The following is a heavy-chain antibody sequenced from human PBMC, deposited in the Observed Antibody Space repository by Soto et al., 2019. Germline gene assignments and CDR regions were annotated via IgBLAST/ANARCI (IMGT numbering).Heavy chain of an antibody. Sequence: QVQLVQSGAEVKKPGASVKVSCKASGYTFTSYYMHWVRQAPGQGLEWMGIINPSGGSTSYAQKFQGRVTMTRDTSTSTVYMELSSLRSEDTAVYYCARDGYPSIAARKTGERKFDPWGQGTLVTVSS. D-gene: IGHD6-6*01. CDR1: GYTFTSYY. CDR2: INPSGGST. CDR3: ARDGYPSIAARKTGERKFDP. V-gene: IGHV1-46*01. J-gene: IGHJ5*02.